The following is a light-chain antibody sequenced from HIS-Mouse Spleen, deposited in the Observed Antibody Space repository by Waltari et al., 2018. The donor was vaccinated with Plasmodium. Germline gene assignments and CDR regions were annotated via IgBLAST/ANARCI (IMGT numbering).Light chain of an antibody. CDR2: EGS. CDR3: CSYAGSSTFV. CDR1: SSDVGSYNL. J-gene: IGLJ3*02. V-gene: IGLV2-23*03. Sequence: QSALTQPASVSGSPGQSITISCTGTSSDVGSYNLVSWYQQHPGKAPKLRIYEGSKRPTGFSKRFSGSKAGNTASLTISGLQAEDEADYYCCSYAGSSTFVFGGGTKLTVL.